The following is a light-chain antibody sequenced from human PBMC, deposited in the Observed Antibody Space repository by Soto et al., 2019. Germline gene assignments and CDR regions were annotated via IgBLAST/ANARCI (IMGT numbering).Light chain of an antibody. CDR1: QSVGSN. J-gene: IGKJ2*01. CDR2: GAS. CDR3: QQYNNWPNT. V-gene: IGKV3-15*01. Sequence: EIVVTQSPATLSVSPGERATLYCRAGQSVGSNLAWYQQKVGQAPRLLIYGASTRATGIPARFSGSGSGTDLTLIISSLQSEDFTVYYCQQYNNWPNTFGQGTKLEIK.